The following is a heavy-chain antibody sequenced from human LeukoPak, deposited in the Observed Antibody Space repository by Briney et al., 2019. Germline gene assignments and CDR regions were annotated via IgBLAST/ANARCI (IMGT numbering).Heavy chain of an antibody. CDR1: GGSVSSGAYY. J-gene: IGHJ6*02. CDR3: ARDGAVTPYFGMDV. CDR2: IYYGGIT. V-gene: IGHV4-31*03. Sequence: SQTLSLTCTVSGGSVSSGAYYWTWIRQHPEKGLEWIGYIYYGGITYYNPSLKSRVSISVDTSKNQFSLNLNPVTAADTAVYYCARDGAVTPYFGMDVWGQGTTVTVSS. D-gene: IGHD4-4*01.